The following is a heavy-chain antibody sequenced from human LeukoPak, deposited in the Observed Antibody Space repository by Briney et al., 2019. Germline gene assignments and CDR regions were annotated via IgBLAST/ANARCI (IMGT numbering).Heavy chain of an antibody. D-gene: IGHD4-17*01. CDR3: ASLFGATAEWYFDL. CDR2: IYHSGST. V-gene: IGHV4-30-2*01. Sequence: SETLSLTCAVSGGSISSGGYSWSWIRQPPGQGLEWIGYIYHSGSTYYNPSLKSRVTISVDRSKNQLSLKLSSVTAADTAVYYCASLFGATAEWYFDLWGRGTLVTVSS. J-gene: IGHJ2*01. CDR1: GGSISSGGYS.